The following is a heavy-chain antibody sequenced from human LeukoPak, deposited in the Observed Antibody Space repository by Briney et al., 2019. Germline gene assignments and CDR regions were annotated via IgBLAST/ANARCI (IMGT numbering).Heavy chain of an antibody. D-gene: IGHD2-2*01. CDR3: ARLIVVVPAAIRYFDY. V-gene: IGHV4-34*01. CDR2: INHSGST. Sequence: PSETLSLTCAVYGGSFSGYYWSWIRQPPGKGLEWIGEINHSGSTNYIPSLKSRVTISVDTSKYQFSLKLSSVTAADTAVYYCARLIVVVPAAIRYFDYWGQGTLVTVSS. J-gene: IGHJ4*02. CDR1: GGSFSGYY.